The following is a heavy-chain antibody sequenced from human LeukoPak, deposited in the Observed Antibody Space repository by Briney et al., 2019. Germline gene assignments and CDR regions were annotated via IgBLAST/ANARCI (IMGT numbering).Heavy chain of an antibody. CDR1: GGSISSYY. J-gene: IGHJ4*02. CDR3: ARESITMVRGVYSYYFDY. V-gene: IGHV4-59*12. Sequence: PSETLSLTCTVSGGSISSYYWSWIRQPPGKGLEWIEYIYYSGSTNYNPSLKSRVTISVDTSKNQFSLKLSSVTAADTAVYYCARESITMVRGVYSYYFDYWGQGTLVTVSS. D-gene: IGHD3-10*01. CDR2: IYYSGST.